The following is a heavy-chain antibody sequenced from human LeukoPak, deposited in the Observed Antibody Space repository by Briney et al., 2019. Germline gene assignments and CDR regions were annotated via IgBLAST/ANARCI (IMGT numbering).Heavy chain of an antibody. D-gene: IGHD2-15*01. CDR2: INPNSGGT. CDR3: ARGYCSGGTCYLVENWLDP. V-gene: IGHV1-2*06. J-gene: IGHJ5*02. CDR1: GYTFTGYC. Sequence: EASVKVSCKASGYTFTGYCMHLVRQAPGQGLEWMGRINPNSGGTDYAQNFQGRVTMTRDTSISTAYMELSRLRSDDTAVYYCARGYCSGGTCYLVENWLDPWGQGTLVTVSS.